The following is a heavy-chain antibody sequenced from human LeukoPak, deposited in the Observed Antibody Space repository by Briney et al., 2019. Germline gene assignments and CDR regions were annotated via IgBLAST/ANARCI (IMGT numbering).Heavy chain of an antibody. D-gene: IGHD3-22*01. J-gene: IGHJ3*02. V-gene: IGHV3-23*01. CDR2: ISGSGGST. CDR1: GFTFSSYA. CDR3: AKDQTPTFTMIAPAFDI. Sequence: PGGSLRLSCAASGFTFSSYAMSWVRQAPGKGLEWVSAISGSGGSTYYADSVKGRFTISRDNSKNTLYLQMNSLRAEDTAVYYCAKDQTPTFTMIAPAFDIWGQGTMVTVSS.